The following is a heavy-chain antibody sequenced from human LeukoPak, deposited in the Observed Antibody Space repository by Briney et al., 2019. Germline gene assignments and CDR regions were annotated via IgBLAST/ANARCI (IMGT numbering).Heavy chain of an antibody. D-gene: IGHD2-15*01. CDR3: ARVGYCSGGSCYSNGWFDP. CDR2: IYSGGST. CDR1: GFTVSSNY. Sequence: RPGGSLRLSCAASGFTVSSNYMSWVRQAPGKGLEWVSVIYSGGSTYYADSVKGRFTISRDNSKNTLYLQMNSLRAEDTAVYYCARVGYCSGGSCYSNGWFDPWGQGTLVTVSS. J-gene: IGHJ5*02. V-gene: IGHV3-66*01.